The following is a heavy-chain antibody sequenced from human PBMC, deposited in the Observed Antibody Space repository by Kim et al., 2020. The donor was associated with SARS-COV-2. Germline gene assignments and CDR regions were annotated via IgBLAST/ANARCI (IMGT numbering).Heavy chain of an antibody. CDR2: IYYSGST. Sequence: SETLSLTCTVSGGSISSSSYYWGWIRQPPGKGLEWIGSIYYSGSTYYNPSLKSRVTISVDTSKNQFSLKLSSVTAADTAVYYCARGAGTDFDYWGQGTLVTVSS. D-gene: IGHD6-19*01. CDR3: ARGAGTDFDY. V-gene: IGHV4-39*01. CDR1: GGSISSSSYY. J-gene: IGHJ4*02.